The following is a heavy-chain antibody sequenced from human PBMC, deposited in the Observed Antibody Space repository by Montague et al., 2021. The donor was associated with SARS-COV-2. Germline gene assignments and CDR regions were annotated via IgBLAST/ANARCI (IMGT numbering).Heavy chain of an antibody. J-gene: IGHJ3*02. CDR2: TYYRSEWYH. Sequence: ISGGGVSSNTATWNWIRQSPSRGLEWLGRTYYRSEWYHDYAISLKSRITINPDTSKNQFSLQLSSVAPEDTAVFYCARTTTRMLYPENAFDIWGQGTMITVSS. CDR3: ARTTTRMLYPENAFDI. CDR1: GGGVSSNTAT. D-gene: IGHD2-15*01. V-gene: IGHV6-1*01.